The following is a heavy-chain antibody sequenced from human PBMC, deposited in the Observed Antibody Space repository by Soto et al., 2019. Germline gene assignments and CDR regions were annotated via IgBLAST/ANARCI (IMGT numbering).Heavy chain of an antibody. J-gene: IGHJ4*01. CDR2: IYPGDCET. D-gene: IGHD3-10*01. Sequence: GSSLKISCNGSAYTFTNYYIGWVRQMPGQVLEWTGIIYPGDCETTYRPSFQGQVTLSVDKSLNIAYLQWSSLKASDTGIYYCSITRHYHGAAFDSWGHGTLVTVSS. CDR3: SITRHYHGAAFDS. CDR1: AYTFTNYY. V-gene: IGHV5-51*01.